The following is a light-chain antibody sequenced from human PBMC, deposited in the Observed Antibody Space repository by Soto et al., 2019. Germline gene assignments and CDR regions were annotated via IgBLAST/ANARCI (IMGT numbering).Light chain of an antibody. CDR1: SSDVGGYIY. V-gene: IGLV2-14*01. CDR3: SSYTTSSSYV. Sequence: QSVLTQRASVSGSPGHSITISCTGTSSDVGGYIYVSWYQQHPGKAPKLMIYDVSSRPSGVSDRFSGSKSGNTASLTSSGFQAEDEADYYCSSYTTSSSYVFGAGTKATVL. CDR2: DVS. J-gene: IGLJ1*01.